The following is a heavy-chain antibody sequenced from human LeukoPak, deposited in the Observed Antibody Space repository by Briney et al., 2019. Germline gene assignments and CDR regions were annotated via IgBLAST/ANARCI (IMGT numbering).Heavy chain of an antibody. V-gene: IGHV3-43*02. D-gene: IGHD6-19*01. Sequence: GGSLRLSCAASGFTFDDYAMHWFRQAPGKGLEWVSLISGVGGSTYYADSVKGRFTISRDNSKNSLYLQMNSLRTEDTALYYCAKDNLPYSSGWYGYWGQGTLVTVSS. CDR3: AKDNLPYSSGWYGY. J-gene: IGHJ4*02. CDR1: GFTFDDYA. CDR2: ISGVGGST.